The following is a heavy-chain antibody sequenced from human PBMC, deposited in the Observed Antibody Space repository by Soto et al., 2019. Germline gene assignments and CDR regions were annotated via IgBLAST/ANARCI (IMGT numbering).Heavy chain of an antibody. J-gene: IGHJ4*02. V-gene: IGHV1-69*12. D-gene: IGHD5-12*01. CDR1: GGTFSSYA. CDR3: SRFLHGYRPVFDY. CDR2: IIPIFGTA. Sequence: QVQLVQSGAEVKKPGSSVKVSCKASGGTFSSYAISWVRQAPGQGLEWMGGIIPIFGTANYAQKFQGRVTITAHESTSTAYMELSSLISEDTAVYYCSRFLHGYRPVFDYWGQGTLVTVSS.